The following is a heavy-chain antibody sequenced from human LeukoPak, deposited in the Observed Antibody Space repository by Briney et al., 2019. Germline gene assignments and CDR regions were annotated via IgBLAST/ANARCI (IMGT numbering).Heavy chain of an antibody. D-gene: IGHD1-26*01. J-gene: IGHJ4*02. V-gene: IGHV4-39*01. CDR2: IYYSGST. CDR1: GGSISSSSYY. Sequence: SETLSLTCTVSGGSISSSSYYWGWIRQPPGKGLEWIGSIYYSGSTYYNPSLKSRVTISVDTSKNQFSLKLSSVTAADTAVYYCARRPRYSGSYVMSGGCFDYWGQGTLVTVSS. CDR3: ARRPRYSGSYVMSGGCFDY.